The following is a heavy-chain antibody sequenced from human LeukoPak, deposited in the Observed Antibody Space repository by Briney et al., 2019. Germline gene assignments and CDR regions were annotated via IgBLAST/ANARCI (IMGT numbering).Heavy chain of an antibody. CDR1: GFTFSGYG. CDR3: AKEYPSSSWYGDYFDY. D-gene: IGHD6-13*01. Sequence: GGTLRLSCAASGFTFSGYGMHWVREAPGKGLGWVAVISYAGSNKYYADSVKGRFTISRDNSKNTLYLQMNSLRAEDTAVYYCAKEYPSSSWYGDYFDYWGQGTLVTVPS. V-gene: IGHV3-30*18. J-gene: IGHJ4*02. CDR2: ISYAGSNK.